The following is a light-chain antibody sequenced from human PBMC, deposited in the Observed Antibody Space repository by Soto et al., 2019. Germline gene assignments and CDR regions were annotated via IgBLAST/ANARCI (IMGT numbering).Light chain of an antibody. V-gene: IGLV1-44*01. CDR1: SSNIGSNT. CDR2: INN. J-gene: IGLJ3*02. CDR3: ATWDDSLNAWV. Sequence: QSVLTQPPSASGTPGQRVTIFCSGSSSNIGSNTVNWYQQLPGTAPKLLIYINNQRPSEVPDRFSGSKSGTSASLAISCLQSEDEAGYYCATWDDSLNAWVFGGGTKLTVL.